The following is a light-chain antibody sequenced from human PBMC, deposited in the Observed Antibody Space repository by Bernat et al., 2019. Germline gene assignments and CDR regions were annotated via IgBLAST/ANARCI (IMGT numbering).Light chain of an antibody. V-gene: IGKV2-30*02. CDR1: QSLVHTDGNTY. Sequence: DVVMTQSPLSLLVTLGQPASISCRSSQSLVHTDGNTYLNWFHQRPGQPPRRLIHKVSNRDSGIPDRFSGSGSGNYFTLEISRVEAEDDGLYYYMQGTHWPLWTFGQGTKVEIE. J-gene: IGKJ1*01. CDR2: KVS. CDR3: MQGTHWPLWT.